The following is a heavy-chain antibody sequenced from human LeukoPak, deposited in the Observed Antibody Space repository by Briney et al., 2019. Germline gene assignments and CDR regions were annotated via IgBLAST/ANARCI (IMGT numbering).Heavy chain of an antibody. V-gene: IGHV4-4*07. CDR3: ARERCSSTSCYEGYYMDV. J-gene: IGHJ6*03. CDR2: IYTSGST. Sequence: SETLSLTCTVSGGSISSYYWSWIRQPAGKGLEWIGCIYTSGSTNYNPSLKSRVTMSVDTSKNQFSLKLSSVTAADTAVYYCARERCSSTSCYEGYYMDVWGKGTTVTVSS. CDR1: GGSISSYY. D-gene: IGHD2-2*01.